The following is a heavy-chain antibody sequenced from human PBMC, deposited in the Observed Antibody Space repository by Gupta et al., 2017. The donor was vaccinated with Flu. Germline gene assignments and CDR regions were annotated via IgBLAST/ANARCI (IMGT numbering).Heavy chain of an antibody. CDR2: IIPIFGTA. Sequence: VRQAPGQGLEWMGGIIPIFGTANYAQKFQGRVTITADESTSTAYMELSSLRSEDTAVYYYARQKYQLLTDHGDYYYGMDVWGQGTTVTLSS. CDR3: ARQKYQLLTDHGDYYYGMDV. D-gene: IGHD2-2*01. V-gene: IGHV1-69*01. J-gene: IGHJ6*02.